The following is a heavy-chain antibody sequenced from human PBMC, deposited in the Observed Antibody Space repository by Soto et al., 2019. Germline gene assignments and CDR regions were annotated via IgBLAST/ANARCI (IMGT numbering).Heavy chain of an antibody. J-gene: IGHJ6*02. Sequence: GGSLRLSCAASGFTFSSYGMHWVRQAPGKGLEWVAVISYDGSNKYYADSVKGRFTISRDNSKNTLYLQMNSLRAEDTAVYYCAKELLVVVTGYHYYGMDVWGQGTTVTVSS. CDR2: ISYDGSNK. CDR3: AKELLVVVTGYHYYGMDV. CDR1: GFTFSSYG. D-gene: IGHD2-21*02. V-gene: IGHV3-30*18.